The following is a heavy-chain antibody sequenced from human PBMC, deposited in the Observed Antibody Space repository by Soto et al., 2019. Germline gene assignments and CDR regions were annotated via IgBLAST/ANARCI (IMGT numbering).Heavy chain of an antibody. CDR2: MNPNSGNT. CDR1: GYTFTNYD. V-gene: IGHV1-8*01. D-gene: IGHD7-27*01. Sequence: ASVKVSCKTSGYTFTNYDINWVRQAPGQGLEWMGWMNPNSGNTGYAQQFQGRVSMTRNTAITTAYMELSGLRSEDSAVYFWAKWGQNPDSGPNFDYWGQGTQVTVSS. CDR3: AKWGQNPDSGPNFDY. J-gene: IGHJ4*02.